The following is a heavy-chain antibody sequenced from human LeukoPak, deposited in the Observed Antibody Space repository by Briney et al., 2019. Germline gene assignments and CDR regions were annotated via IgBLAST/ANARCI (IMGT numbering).Heavy chain of an antibody. D-gene: IGHD2-2*03. Sequence: ASVTVSCKASGYTFTGYYMHWVRQAPGQGLEWMGWINPNSGGTNYAQKFQGRVTMTRDTSISTAYMELSRLRSDDTAVYYCARGRLDIVVVPAAIRSHYYYYMDVWGKGTTVTVSS. V-gene: IGHV1-2*02. CDR2: INPNSGGT. CDR3: ARGRLDIVVVPAAIRSHYYYYMDV. J-gene: IGHJ6*03. CDR1: GYTFTGYY.